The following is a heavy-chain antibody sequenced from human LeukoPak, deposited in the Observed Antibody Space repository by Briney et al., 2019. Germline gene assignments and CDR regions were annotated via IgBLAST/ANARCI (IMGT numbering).Heavy chain of an antibody. D-gene: IGHD1-26*01. V-gene: IGHV4-39*01. J-gene: IGHJ4*02. Sequence: PSETLSLTCTVSGSSISDSSYYWGRVRQPPGKGLKWIGSIFYGGSTYYNPSLKSRVTFSVDTSKNQFSLKLGSVTAADTAMYYCARGRYSGSYRNFDYWGQGTLVTVSS. CDR1: GSSISDSSYY. CDR2: IFYGGST. CDR3: ARGRYSGSYRNFDY.